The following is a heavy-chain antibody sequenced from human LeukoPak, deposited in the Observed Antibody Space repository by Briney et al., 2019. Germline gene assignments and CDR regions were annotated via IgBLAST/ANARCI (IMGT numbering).Heavy chain of an antibody. V-gene: IGHV1-2*02. CDR2: INPNSDGT. D-gene: IGHD5-12*01. CDR1: GYTFTGYY. Sequence: ASVKVSCKASGYTFTGYYMHWVRQAPGQGLEWMGWINPNSDGTNYAQKFQGRVTMTRDTSISTAYMELSRLRSDDTAVYYCARVRGGYDGSFDYWGQGTLVTVSS. CDR3: ARVRGGYDGSFDY. J-gene: IGHJ4*02.